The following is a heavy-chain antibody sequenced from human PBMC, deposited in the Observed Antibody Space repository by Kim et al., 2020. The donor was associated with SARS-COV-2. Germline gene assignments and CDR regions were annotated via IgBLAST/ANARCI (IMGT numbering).Heavy chain of an antibody. CDR1: GGSISSYY. Sequence: SETLSLTCTVSGGSISSYYWSWIRQPPGKGLEWIGYIYYSGSTNYNPSLKSRVTISVDTSKNQFSLKLSSVTAADTAVYYCARARGYDILTGSSTPRYYYGMDVWGQGTTVTVSS. J-gene: IGHJ6*02. D-gene: IGHD3-9*01. CDR3: ARARGYDILTGSSTPRYYYGMDV. V-gene: IGHV4-59*13. CDR2: IYYSGST.